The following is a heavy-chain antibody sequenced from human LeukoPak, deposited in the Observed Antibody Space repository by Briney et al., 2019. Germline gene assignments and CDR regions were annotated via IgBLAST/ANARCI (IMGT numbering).Heavy chain of an antibody. V-gene: IGHV3-23*01. Sequence: GGSLRLTCAASGFTFDTYAMSWVRQAPGKGLEWVSGLSGSGGSTYYADSVKGRFTISGDNAKNTLYLQMNSRRAEDTAVYYCARGCCSGGSCYGRGFDYGGEGTLVTVSS. CDR3: ARGCCSGGSCYGRGFDY. J-gene: IGHJ4*02. CDR1: GFTFDTYA. CDR2: LSGSGGST. D-gene: IGHD2-15*01.